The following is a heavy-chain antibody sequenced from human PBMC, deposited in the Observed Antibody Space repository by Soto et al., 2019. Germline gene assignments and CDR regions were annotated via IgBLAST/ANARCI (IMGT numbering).Heavy chain of an antibody. CDR1: GYSFNKYW. CDR2: IYPDDSDT. Sequence: PGESLKISCKGSGYSFNKYWIGWVRQMPGKGLEWMGIIYPDDSDTKYSPAFQGQVTISVDKSISTAYLQWSSLKASDTAMYYCAGDTVITPGCNYYYYGMDVRGQGSRGPVSS. J-gene: IGHJ6*02. D-gene: IGHD4-17*01. V-gene: IGHV5-51*01. CDR3: AGDTVITPGCNYYYYGMDV.